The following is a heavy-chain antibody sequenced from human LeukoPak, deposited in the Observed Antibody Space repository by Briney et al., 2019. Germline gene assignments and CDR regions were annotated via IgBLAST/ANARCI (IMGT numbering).Heavy chain of an antibody. Sequence: GRSLRLSCAASGFTFSSHAMHWVRQAPGKGLEWVAVISNDGSNKYYADSVKGRFTISRDNSKDTLYLQMNSLRAEDTAVYYCARGGVVVVAATPDWFDPWGQGTLVTVSS. CDR1: GFTFSSHA. D-gene: IGHD2-15*01. J-gene: IGHJ5*02. CDR2: ISNDGSNK. CDR3: ARGGVVVVAATPDWFDP. V-gene: IGHV3-30-3*01.